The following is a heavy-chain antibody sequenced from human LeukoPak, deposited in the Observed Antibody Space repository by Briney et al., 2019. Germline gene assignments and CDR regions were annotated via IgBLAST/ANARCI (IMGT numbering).Heavy chain of an antibody. J-gene: IGHJ4*02. Sequence: SETLSLTCAVSGGSISSGGYSWSWIRQPPGKGLEWIGYIYHSGSTYYNPSLKSRVTISVDRSKNQFSLKLSSVTAADTAVYYCASMESTMVRGVRSYYFDYWGQGTLVTVSS. V-gene: IGHV4-30-2*01. CDR1: GGSISSGGYS. CDR2: IYHSGST. D-gene: IGHD3-10*01. CDR3: ASMESTMVRGVRSYYFDY.